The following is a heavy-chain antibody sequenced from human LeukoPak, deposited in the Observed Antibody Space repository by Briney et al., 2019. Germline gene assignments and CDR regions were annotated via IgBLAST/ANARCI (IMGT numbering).Heavy chain of an antibody. D-gene: IGHD3-22*01. CDR3: ARWGSYGGHPGTSLGGYYYYFDY. CDR1: GYTFTSYG. J-gene: IGHJ4*02. CDR2: ISAYNGNT. V-gene: IGHV1-18*01. Sequence: ASVKVSCKASGYTFTSYGISWVRQAPGQGLEWMGWISAYNGNTNYAQKLQGRVTMTTDTSTSTAYMELRSLRSDDTAVYYCARWGSYGGHPGTSLGGYYYYFDYWGQGTLVTVSS.